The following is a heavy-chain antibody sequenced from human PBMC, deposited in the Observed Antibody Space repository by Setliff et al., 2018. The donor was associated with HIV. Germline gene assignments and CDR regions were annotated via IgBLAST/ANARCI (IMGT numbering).Heavy chain of an antibody. Sequence: GVLRLSCAASGFTSDDYAMHWVRQAPGKGLEWVSGISWDGSSTYYAGSVKGRFTISRDNSKESLYLQMNSLTTEDTALYYCAKLLGNGGNSDPFDIWGQGTTVTVSS. CDR3: AKLLGNGGNSDPFDI. CDR1: GFTSDDYA. V-gene: IGHV3-43*02. D-gene: IGHD2-21*01. CDR2: ISWDGSST. J-gene: IGHJ3*02.